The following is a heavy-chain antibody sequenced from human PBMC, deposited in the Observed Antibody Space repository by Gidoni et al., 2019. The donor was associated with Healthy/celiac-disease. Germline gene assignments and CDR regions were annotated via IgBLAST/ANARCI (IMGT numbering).Heavy chain of an antibody. CDR2: ISAYNGNT. CDR1: GYTFTSYG. J-gene: IGHJ3*02. D-gene: IGHD2-15*01. Sequence: QVQLVQSGAEVKKPGASVKVSCKASGYTFTSYGISWVRQAPGQGLEWMGWISAYNGNTNYAQKLQGRVTMTTDTSTSTAYMELRSLRSDDTAVYYCARLYCSGGSCQRGAFDIWGQGTMVTVSS. CDR3: ARLYCSGGSCQRGAFDI. V-gene: IGHV1-18*01.